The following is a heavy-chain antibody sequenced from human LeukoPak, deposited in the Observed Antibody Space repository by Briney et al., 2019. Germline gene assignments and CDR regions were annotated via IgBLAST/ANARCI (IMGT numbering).Heavy chain of an antibody. CDR3: TKERRRDDILTGSFSD. J-gene: IGHJ4*02. CDR1: GFTFDDYA. V-gene: IGHV3-9*01. CDR2: ISWNSGSI. Sequence: PGGSLRLSCAASGFTFDDYAMHWVRQAPGKGLEWVSGISWNSGSIGYADSVKGRFTISRDNAKNSLYLQMNSLRAEDTALYYCTKERRRDDILTGSFSDWGQGILVTVSS. D-gene: IGHD3-9*01.